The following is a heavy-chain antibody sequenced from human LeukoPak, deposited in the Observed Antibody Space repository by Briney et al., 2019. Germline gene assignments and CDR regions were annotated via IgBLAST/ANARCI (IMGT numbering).Heavy chain of an antibody. CDR3: ARTSKYSSSWLGPFDY. CDR2: IYPGDSDT. CDR1: GYSFTSYW. D-gene: IGHD6-13*01. J-gene: IGHJ4*02. V-gene: IGHV5-51*01. Sequence: AESLKISCKGSGYSFTSYWIGCVRQMPGKGLEWMGIIYPGDSDTRYSPSFQGQVTISADKSISTAYLQWSSLKASDTAMYYCARTSKYSSSWLGPFDYWGQGTLVTVSS.